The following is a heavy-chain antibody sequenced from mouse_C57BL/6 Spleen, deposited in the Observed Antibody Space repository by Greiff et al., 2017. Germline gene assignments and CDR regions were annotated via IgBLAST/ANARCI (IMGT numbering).Heavy chain of an antibody. D-gene: IGHD1-1*01. CDR3: ARHDYYGSSYWYFDV. Sequence: EVKLVESGGGLVKPGGSLKLSCAASGFTFSSYPMSWVRQTPEKRLEWVATISGGGGNTYYQDSVKGRFTISRDNAKNTLYLQMSSLRSEDTAVYYCARHDYYGSSYWYFDVWGTGTTVTVSS. CDR2: ISGGGGNT. J-gene: IGHJ1*03. CDR1: GFTFSSYP. V-gene: IGHV5-9*04.